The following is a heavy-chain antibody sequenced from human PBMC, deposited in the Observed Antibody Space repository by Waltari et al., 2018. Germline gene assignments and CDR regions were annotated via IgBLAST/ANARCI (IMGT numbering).Heavy chain of an antibody. J-gene: IGHJ4*02. CDR2: IKQDGREK. V-gene: IGHV3-7*01. CDR1: GFTFSSYW. Sequence: EVQLVESGGGLVQPGGSLRLSCAASGFTFSSYWMSWVRQDPGKGLEWVANIKQDGREKYYVDSVKGRFTISRDNGKNPLYLQMNRLGAEDTAVDYCAREETADQGGRLGYWGQGTLVTVPS. CDR3: AREETADQGGRLGY. D-gene: IGHD5-18*01.